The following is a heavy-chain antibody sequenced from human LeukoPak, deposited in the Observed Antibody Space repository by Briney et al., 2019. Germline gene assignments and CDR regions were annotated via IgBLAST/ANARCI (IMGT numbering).Heavy chain of an antibody. CDR2: IYHSGCT. V-gene: IGHV4-38-2*01. Sequence: KPSETLSLTCAVSGYSISSGYYWGWIRQPPGKGLEWIGSIYHSGCTYYNPSLKSRVTISADTSKNQFSLKLSSVTAADTAVYYCASRPRIAAAGTIDYWGQGTLVTVSS. J-gene: IGHJ4*02. CDR1: GYSISSGYY. CDR3: ASRPRIAAAGTIDY. D-gene: IGHD6-13*01.